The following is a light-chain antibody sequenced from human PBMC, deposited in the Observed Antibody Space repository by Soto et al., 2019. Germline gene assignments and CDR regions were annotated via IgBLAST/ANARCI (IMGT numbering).Light chain of an antibody. V-gene: IGKV3-15*01. J-gene: IGKJ1*01. CDR2: GSS. Sequence: DIIMTQSPATLSVSPGDRVTLSCRASQSVRINLAWYQQAPGQAPRLLIYGSSTRATGIPARFSGSGSGTEVTLTISSLQSEDFAVYYCQHYNNWPPWTFGQGTKVEIK. CDR1: QSVRIN. CDR3: QHYNNWPPWT.